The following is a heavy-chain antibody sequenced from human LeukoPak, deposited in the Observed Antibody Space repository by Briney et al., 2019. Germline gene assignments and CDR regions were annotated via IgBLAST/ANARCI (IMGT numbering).Heavy chain of an antibody. CDR3: ARDLGSGSYFDY. CDR1: GFTLSNAW. Sequence: GGSLRLSCAASGFTLSNAWMNWVRQAPGKGLEWVSYISSSSSYIYYADSVKGRFTISRDNAKNSLYLQMNSLRAEDTAVYYCARDLGSGSYFDYWGQGTLVTVSS. D-gene: IGHD3-10*01. J-gene: IGHJ4*02. CDR2: ISSSSSYI. V-gene: IGHV3-21*05.